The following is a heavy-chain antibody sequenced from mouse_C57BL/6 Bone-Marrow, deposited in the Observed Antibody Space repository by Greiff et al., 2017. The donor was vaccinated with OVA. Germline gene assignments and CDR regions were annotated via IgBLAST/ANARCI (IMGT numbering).Heavy chain of an antibody. CDR2: IYPGSGNT. V-gene: IGHV1-66*01. Sequence: VQLQQSGPELVKPGASVKISCKASGYSFTSYYIHWVKQRPGQGLEWIGWIYPGSGNTKYNEKFKGKATLTADTSSSTAYMQLSSLTSEDSAVYYCARRAPAQATSYFDYWGQGTTLTVSS. CDR1: GYSFTSYY. CDR3: ARRAPAQATSYFDY. J-gene: IGHJ2*01. D-gene: IGHD3-2*02.